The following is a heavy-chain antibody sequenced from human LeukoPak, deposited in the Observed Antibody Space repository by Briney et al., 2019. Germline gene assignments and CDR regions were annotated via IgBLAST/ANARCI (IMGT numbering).Heavy chain of an antibody. J-gene: IGHJ5*02. D-gene: IGHD2-21*02. CDR2: IYYSGST. CDR1: GGSISSSSYY. CDR3: ARLVTARNNWFDT. V-gene: IGHV4-39*07. Sequence: SETLSLTCTVSGGSISSSSYYWGWIRQPPGKGLEWIGSIYYSGSTYYNPSLKSRVTISVDTSKNQFSLKLSSVTAADTAVYYCARLVTARNNWFDTWGQGTLVTVSS.